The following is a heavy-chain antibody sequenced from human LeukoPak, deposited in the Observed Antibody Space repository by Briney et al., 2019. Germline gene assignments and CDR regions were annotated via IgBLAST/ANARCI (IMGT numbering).Heavy chain of an antibody. CDR1: GGSFSGYY. CDR2: INYSGST. J-gene: IGHJ4*02. D-gene: IGHD2-2*01. V-gene: IGHV4-34*01. Sequence: SETLSLTCAVYGGSFSGYYWSWIRQPPGKGLEWIGEINYSGSTNYNPSLKSRVTISVDTSKNQFSLKLSSVTAADTAVYYCARIGYQLLLYYFDYWGQGTLVTVSS. CDR3: ARIGYQLLLYYFDY.